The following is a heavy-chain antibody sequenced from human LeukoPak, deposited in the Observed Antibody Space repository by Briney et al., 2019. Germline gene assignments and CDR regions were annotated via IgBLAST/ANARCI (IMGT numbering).Heavy chain of an antibody. J-gene: IGHJ4*02. Sequence: GGSLRLSCAASGFTFSSHSMSWVRQAPGKGLEWVSSINSGGSTFYADSVKGRFTISRDNSQNTLYLQMNSLTAEDTAVYYCAKRAAGYYFDHWGQGTLVTVSS. CDR1: GFTFSSHS. V-gene: IGHV3-23*01. CDR2: INSGGST. CDR3: AKRAAGYYFDH. D-gene: IGHD6-13*01.